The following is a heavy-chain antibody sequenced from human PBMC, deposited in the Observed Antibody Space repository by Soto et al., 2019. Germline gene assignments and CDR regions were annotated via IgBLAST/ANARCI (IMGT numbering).Heavy chain of an antibody. D-gene: IGHD1-26*01. CDR2: IYWDDDK. Sequence: QITLKESDPTLVKPTQTLTLTCTFSGFSLSTTGVGVGWIRQPPGKALEWLALIYWDDDKRYSSTLKSRLTITKDTDKNMVILTMTIMDPGDTGTYYCAYAPEVGAFDYWGQGTLVTVSS. CDR1: GFSLSTTGVG. J-gene: IGHJ4*02. V-gene: IGHV2-5*02. CDR3: AYAPEVGAFDY.